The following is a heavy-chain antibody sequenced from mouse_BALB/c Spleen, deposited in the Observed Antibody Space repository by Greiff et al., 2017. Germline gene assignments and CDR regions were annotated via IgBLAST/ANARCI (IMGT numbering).Heavy chain of an antibody. CDR1: GYSITSDYA. V-gene: IGHV3-2*02. CDR2: ISYSGST. Sequence: EVQLQQSGPGLVKPSQSLSLTCTVTGYSITSDYAWNWIRQFPGNKLEWMGYISYSGSTSYNPSLKSRISITRDTSKNQFFLQLNSVTTEDTATYYCASNYGYWYFDVWGAGTTVTVSS. CDR3: ASNYGYWYFDV. D-gene: IGHD1-1*01. J-gene: IGHJ1*01.